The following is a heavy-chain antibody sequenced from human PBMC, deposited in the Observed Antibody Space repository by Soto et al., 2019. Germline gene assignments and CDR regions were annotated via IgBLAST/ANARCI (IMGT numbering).Heavy chain of an antibody. CDR2: IYYSGST. V-gene: IGHV4-39*01. CDR1: GGSISSSSYY. J-gene: IGHJ6*02. CDR3: ATTTRLERYDYVWGSHHYYYGMDV. D-gene: IGHD3-16*01. Sequence: PSETLSLTCTVSGGSISSSSYYWGWIRQPPGKGLEWIGSIYYSGSTYYNPSLKSRVTISVDTSKNQFSLKLSSVTAADTAVYYCATTTRLERYDYVWGSHHYYYGMDVWGQGTTVTVSS.